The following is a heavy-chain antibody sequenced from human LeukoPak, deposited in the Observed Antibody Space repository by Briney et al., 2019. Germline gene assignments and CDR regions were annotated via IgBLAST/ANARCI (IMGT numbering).Heavy chain of an antibody. CDR1: GGSISSGDYY. J-gene: IGHJ3*02. CDR3: ARRTPSWAFDI. Sequence: SQTLSLTCTVSGGSISSGDYYWSWIRQPPGKGLEWIGYIYYSGSTYYNPSLKSRVTISVDTSKNQSSLKLSSVTAADTAVYYCARRTPSWAFDIWGQGTMVTVSS. CDR2: IYYSGST. V-gene: IGHV4-30-4*08.